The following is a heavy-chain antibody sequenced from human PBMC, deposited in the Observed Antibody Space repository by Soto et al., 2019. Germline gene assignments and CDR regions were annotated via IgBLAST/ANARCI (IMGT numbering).Heavy chain of an antibody. CDR1: DDSITSSSYY. CDR2: VYYSGAS. CDR3: EKFEYSGYLQH. V-gene: IGHV4-39*01. Sequence: SETLSLTCTVTDDSITSSSYYWGWIRQPPGKGLEWVASVYYSGASYYNPSLQSRVTISVDTSKNRFSLTLSSLTAADTAVYYCEKFEYSGYLQHCGQGSLVTVSS. D-gene: IGHD6-6*01. J-gene: IGHJ1*01.